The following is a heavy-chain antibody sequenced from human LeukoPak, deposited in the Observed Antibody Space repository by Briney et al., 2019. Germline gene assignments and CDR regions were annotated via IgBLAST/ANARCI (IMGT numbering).Heavy chain of an antibody. Sequence: PSETLSLTCTVSGDSISSYYWSWIRQPPGKGLEWIGYIYYSGSTDYNPSLKSRVTISVDTSKNQFSLNLGSVNAADTAVYYCARAQWIGTKVWIDYWGQGTLVTVSS. D-gene: IGHD4-17*01. CDR3: ARAQWIGTKVWIDY. J-gene: IGHJ4*02. V-gene: IGHV4-59*01. CDR1: GDSISSYY. CDR2: IYYSGST.